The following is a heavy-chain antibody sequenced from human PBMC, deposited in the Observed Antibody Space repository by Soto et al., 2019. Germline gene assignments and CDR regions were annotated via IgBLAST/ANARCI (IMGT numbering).Heavy chain of an antibody. CDR1: GGSFSGYY. CDR3: TRADFLRGA. D-gene: IGHD2-21*02. Sequence: SETLSLACDAYGGSFSGYYCSWIRLPPGKGLEWIGEIHHSGSANYNPSIKSGVSMSVDKSKNQFSLSLSPVTAADTAVYYCTRADFLRGAWGQGILVTVSS. CDR2: IHHSGSA. V-gene: IGHV4-34*01. J-gene: IGHJ5*02.